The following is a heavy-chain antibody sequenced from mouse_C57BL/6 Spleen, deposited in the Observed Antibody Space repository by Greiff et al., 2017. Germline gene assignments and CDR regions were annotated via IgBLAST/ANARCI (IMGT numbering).Heavy chain of an antibody. J-gene: IGHJ4*01. CDR3: TRRNYGSSAWYYAMDY. D-gene: IGHD1-1*01. CDR2: IDPETGGT. Sequence: QVQLKQSGAELVRPGASVTLSCKASGYTFTDYEMHWVKQTPVHGLEWIGAIDPETGGTAYNQKFKGKAILTADKSSSTAYMELRSLTSEDSAVYYCTRRNYGSSAWYYAMDYWGQGTSVTVSS. V-gene: IGHV1-15*01. CDR1: GYTFTDYE.